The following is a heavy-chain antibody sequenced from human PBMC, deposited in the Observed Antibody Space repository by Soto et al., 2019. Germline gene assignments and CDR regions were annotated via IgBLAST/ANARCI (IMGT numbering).Heavy chain of an antibody. CDR3: AHRKSCYYGSENTYYYGMDV. J-gene: IGHJ6*02. CDR1: GFSLSTSGMG. D-gene: IGHD3-10*01. Sequence: SGPTLVNPTQTLTLTCTFSGFSLSTSGMGVAWIRQPPEKALEWLAVIYWTDDKRYSPSLKSRLTITKDTSKNQVVLTMTDMDPVDTATYYCAHRKSCYYGSENTYYYGMDVWGQGTTVTVSS. V-gene: IGHV2-5*01. CDR2: IYWTDDK.